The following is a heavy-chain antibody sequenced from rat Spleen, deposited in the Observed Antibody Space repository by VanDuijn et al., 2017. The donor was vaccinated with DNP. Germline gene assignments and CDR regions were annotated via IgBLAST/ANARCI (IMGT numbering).Heavy chain of an antibody. CDR3: ARPVYYDGTRFAY. V-gene: IGHV5-31*01. CDR1: GFTFNNYW. D-gene: IGHD1-12*02. CDR2: ITNSGGST. Sequence: EVQLVESGGGLVQPGRSLKLSCVASGFTFNNYWMTWIRQAPGKGLEWVASITNSGGSTYYQDSVKGRFTISRDNAKSTLYLQMDSLRSEDTATYYCARPVYYDGTRFAYWGQGTLVTVSS. J-gene: IGHJ3*01.